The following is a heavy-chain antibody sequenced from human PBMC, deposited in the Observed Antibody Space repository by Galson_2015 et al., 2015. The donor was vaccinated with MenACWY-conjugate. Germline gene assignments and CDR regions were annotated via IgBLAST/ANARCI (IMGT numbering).Heavy chain of an antibody. Sequence: SVKVSCKASGGSFISYGISWVRQAPGQGLEWVGGIIPVFETPEYSQKFQDRVTISRDISASTVYMELTSLGSEDTAVYYCARGASPLTGYLKRDWFDPWGQGTLVIVSS. V-gene: IGHV1-69*05. CDR2: IIPVFETP. J-gene: IGHJ5*02. CDR1: GGSFISYG. CDR3: ARGASPLTGYLKRDWFDP. D-gene: IGHD3-9*01.